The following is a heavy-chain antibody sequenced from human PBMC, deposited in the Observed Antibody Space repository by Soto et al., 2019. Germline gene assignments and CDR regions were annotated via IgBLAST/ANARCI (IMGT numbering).Heavy chain of an antibody. D-gene: IGHD6-25*01. Sequence: QVQLVQSGAEVKKPGSSVKVSCKASGGTFSSYAISWVRQAPGQGLEWMGGIIPIFGTANYAQKFQGRVTITADKSTSTAYMELSSLTSEDAAVYYCATEHRAAPARSYYDYGMDVWGQGTTVTVSS. CDR3: ATEHRAAPARSYYDYGMDV. V-gene: IGHV1-69*06. CDR1: GGTFSSYA. CDR2: IIPIFGTA. J-gene: IGHJ6*02.